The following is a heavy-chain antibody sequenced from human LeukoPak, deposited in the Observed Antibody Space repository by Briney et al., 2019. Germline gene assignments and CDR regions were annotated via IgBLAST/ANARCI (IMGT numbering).Heavy chain of an antibody. D-gene: IGHD1-1*01. CDR1: GFTFSSYG. J-gene: IGHJ4*02. CDR3: ARARWNGVYYFDY. Sequence: GGSLRLSCAASGFTFSSYGMHWVRQAPGKGLEWVAVIWYDGSNKYYADSVEGRFTISRDNSKNTLYLQMNSLRAEDTAVYYCARARWNGVYYFDYWGQGTLVTVSS. CDR2: IWYDGSNK. V-gene: IGHV3-33*01.